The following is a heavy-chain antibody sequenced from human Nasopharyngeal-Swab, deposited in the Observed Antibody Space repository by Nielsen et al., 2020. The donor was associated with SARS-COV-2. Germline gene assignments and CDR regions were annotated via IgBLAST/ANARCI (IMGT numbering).Heavy chain of an antibody. CDR3: ARDRTIFGVVQGWFDP. CDR2: IYYGGST. D-gene: IGHD3-3*01. Sequence: WIRQPPGKGLEWIGYIYYGGSTNYNPSLKSRVTISVDTSKNQFSLKLSSVTAADTAVYYCARDRTIFGVVQGWFDPWGQGTLVTVSS. V-gene: IGHV4-59*01. J-gene: IGHJ5*02.